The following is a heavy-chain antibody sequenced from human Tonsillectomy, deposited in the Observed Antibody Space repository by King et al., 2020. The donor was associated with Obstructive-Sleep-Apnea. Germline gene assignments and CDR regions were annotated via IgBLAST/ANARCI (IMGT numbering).Heavy chain of an antibody. CDR3: AREGGYSSGWYLD. J-gene: IGHJ4*02. CDR2: IYSGGST. V-gene: IGHV3-66*01. CDR1: GFTVSSNY. Sequence: VQLVESGGGLVQPGGSLRLSCAASGFTVSSNYMSWVRQAPGKGLEWVSVIYSGGSTYYADSVKGRFTISRDNSKNTLYLQMNSLRAEDTAVYYCAREGGYSSGWYLDWGQGTLVTVSS. D-gene: IGHD6-19*01.